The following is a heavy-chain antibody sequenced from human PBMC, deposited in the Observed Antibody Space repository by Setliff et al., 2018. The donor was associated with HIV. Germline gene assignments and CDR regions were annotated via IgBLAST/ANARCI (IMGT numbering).Heavy chain of an antibody. D-gene: IGHD5-18*01. CDR1: GGSFSGYY. Sequence: SETLSLTCAVYGGSFSGYYWSWIRQPPGKGLEWIGEINHSGSTNYKPSLKSRVTISVDMSKNKVSLKVSSVTAADTAVYYCAKGVRGYNKAGLDHWGQGTLVTVSS. J-gene: IGHJ4*02. CDR3: AKGVRGYNKAGLDH. V-gene: IGHV4-34*01. CDR2: INHSGST.